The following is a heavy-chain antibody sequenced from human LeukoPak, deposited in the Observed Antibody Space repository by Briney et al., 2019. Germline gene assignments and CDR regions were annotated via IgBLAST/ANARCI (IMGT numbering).Heavy chain of an antibody. D-gene: IGHD2-15*01. CDR2: IDWDDDK. J-gene: IGHJ2*01. CDR1: GFSLNTSRMC. V-gene: IGHV2-70*11. CDR3: ARVRWSYWYFDL. Sequence: SGPTLLNPTQTLTLTCTFSGFSLNTSRMCVSWIRQPPGKALEWLGGIDWDDDKYYSTSLKTRLTFSKDTSKNQVVLIMTNMDPADTATYYCARVRWSYWYFDLWGRGTQVTVSS.